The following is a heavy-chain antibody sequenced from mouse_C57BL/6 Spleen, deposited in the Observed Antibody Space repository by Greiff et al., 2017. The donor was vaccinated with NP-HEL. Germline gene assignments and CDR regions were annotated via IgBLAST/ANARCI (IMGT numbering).Heavy chain of an antibody. J-gene: IGHJ2*01. CDR1: GYTFTSYW. Sequence: QVQLQQPGAELVKPGASVKLSCKASGYTFTSYWMQWVKQRPGQGLEWIGEIDPSDSYTNYNQKFKGKATLTVDTSSSTAYMQLSSLTSEDSAVDYCRTAQAWGPFDYWGQGTTLTVSS. CDR2: IDPSDSYT. D-gene: IGHD3-2*02. CDR3: RTAQAWGPFDY. V-gene: IGHV1-50*01.